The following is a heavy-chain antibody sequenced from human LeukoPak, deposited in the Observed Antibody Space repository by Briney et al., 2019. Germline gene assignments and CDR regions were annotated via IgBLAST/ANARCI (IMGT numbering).Heavy chain of an antibody. Sequence: ASVRVSCKTSGYTDNRFGITWVRQAPGQGLEWIGWISSDNGNTKYADKVQGRVSMTTDRSTNTAYLELWSLRFDDTAVYFCANVAKGRYFFYYMDVWGKGTTVTVSS. CDR1: GYTDNRFG. V-gene: IGHV1-18*01. CDR2: ISSDNGNT. J-gene: IGHJ6*03. CDR3: ANVAKGRYFFYYMDV.